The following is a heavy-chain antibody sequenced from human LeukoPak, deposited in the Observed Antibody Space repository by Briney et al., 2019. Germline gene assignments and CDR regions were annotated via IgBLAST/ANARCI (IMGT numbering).Heavy chain of an antibody. CDR3: ARALYSYGYFDY. D-gene: IGHD5-18*01. J-gene: IGHJ4*02. CDR2: IYYSGST. Sequence: SQTLSLTCTVSGGSISSGGYYWSWLRQPPGKGLEWIGYIYYSGSTYYNPSLKSRVTISVDTSKNQFSLKLSSVTAADTAVYYCARALYSYGYFDYWGQGTLVTVSS. V-gene: IGHV4-30-4*08. CDR1: GGSISSGGYY.